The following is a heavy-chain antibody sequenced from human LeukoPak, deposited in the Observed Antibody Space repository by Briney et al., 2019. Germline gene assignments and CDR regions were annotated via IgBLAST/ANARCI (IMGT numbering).Heavy chain of an antibody. D-gene: IGHD3-3*01. Sequence: SETLSLTCTVSGGSIISDNYYWSWIRQPAGKGLEWIGRIYTSGSTNYNPSLKSRVTISVDTSKNQFSLKLSSVTAADTAAYYCARMGRDGVADVWGKGTTVTVSS. V-gene: IGHV4-61*02. CDR1: GGSIISDNYY. J-gene: IGHJ6*04. CDR2: IYTSGST. CDR3: ARMGRDGVADV.